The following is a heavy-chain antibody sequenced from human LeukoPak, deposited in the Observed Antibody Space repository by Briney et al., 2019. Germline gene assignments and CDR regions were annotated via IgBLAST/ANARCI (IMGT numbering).Heavy chain of an antibody. Sequence: GGSLRLSCAASGFTFSSYSMNWVRQAPGKGLEWVSSISSSSSYIYYADSVKGRFTISRDNAKNSLYLQMNSLRAEDTAVYYCAREVLLWFGDLDYWGQGTLVTVSS. J-gene: IGHJ4*02. CDR3: AREVLLWFGDLDY. CDR2: ISSSSSYI. D-gene: IGHD3-10*01. CDR1: GFTFSSYS. V-gene: IGHV3-21*01.